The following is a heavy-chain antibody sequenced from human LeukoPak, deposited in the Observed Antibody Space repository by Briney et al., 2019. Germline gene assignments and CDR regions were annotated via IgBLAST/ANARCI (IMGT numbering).Heavy chain of an antibody. V-gene: IGHV3-23*01. Sequence: GGSLRLSCAASGFTFSSYAMSWVRQAPGKGLEWVSGISGSGGSTYYADSVKGRFTIFRDDSKNTLYLQVNSLRAEDTAVYYCAKDRRLRVTQWDAFDYWGQGTLVTVSS. CDR3: AKDRRLRVTQWDAFDY. J-gene: IGHJ4*02. CDR2: ISGSGGST. CDR1: GFTFSSYA. D-gene: IGHD1-26*01.